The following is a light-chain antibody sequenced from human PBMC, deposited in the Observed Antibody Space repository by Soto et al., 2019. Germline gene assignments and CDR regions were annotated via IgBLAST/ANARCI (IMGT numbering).Light chain of an antibody. J-gene: IGLJ1*01. V-gene: IGLV2-14*01. CDR2: EVT. CDR1: SSDIGGYKY. CDR3: SSYRSSSTLYV. Sequence: QSALTQPASVSGSPGQSISISCTGTSSDIGGYKYVSWHQQKPGKAPKLIIYEVTNRPSGVSDRFSGSKFGNTASLTISGLQAEDEADYYCSSYRSSSTLYVFGTGTKLTVL.